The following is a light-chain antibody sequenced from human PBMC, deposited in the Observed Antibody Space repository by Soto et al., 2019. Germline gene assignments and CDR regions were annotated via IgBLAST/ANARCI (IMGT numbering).Light chain of an antibody. CDR3: SSYTSSSTHVV. CDR2: EVS. Sequence: QSALTQPASVSGSPGQSITISCTGTSSDVGGYNYVSWYQQHPGKAPNLMIYEVSNRPSGVSNRFSGSKSGNKASLTISGLQAEDEADYYCSSYTSSSTHVVFGGGTKLTGL. J-gene: IGLJ2*01. CDR1: SSDVGGYNY. V-gene: IGLV2-14*01.